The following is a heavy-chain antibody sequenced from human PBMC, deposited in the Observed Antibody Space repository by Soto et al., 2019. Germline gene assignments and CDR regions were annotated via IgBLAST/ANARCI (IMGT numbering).Heavy chain of an antibody. V-gene: IGHV3-23*01. CDR3: TRETVAGITGLDY. CDR2: ISVSDAFI. J-gene: IGHJ4*02. D-gene: IGHD1-20*01. CDR1: GFNVGAFA. Sequence: PGGSLRLSCAASGFNVGAFAANWVRQAPGKGLEWVSGISVSDAFIYYADSVRGRFSISRDASENILYLQMNSLRVDDTALYYCTRETVAGITGLDYWGPGTLVHVSS.